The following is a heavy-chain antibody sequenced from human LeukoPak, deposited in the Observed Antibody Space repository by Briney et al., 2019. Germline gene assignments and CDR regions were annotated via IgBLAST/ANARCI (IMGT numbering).Heavy chain of an antibody. CDR1: GFTFNSYS. CDR3: AKAGSGSYPPSCFDY. CDR2: ISGSGGST. Sequence: GGSLRLSCAASGFTFNSYSMSWVRQAPGKGLEWVSAISGSGGSTYYADSVKGRFTISRDNSKNTLYLQMHSLRAEDTAVYYCAKAGSGSYPPSCFDYWGQGTLVTVSS. J-gene: IGHJ4*02. V-gene: IGHV3-23*01. D-gene: IGHD3-10*01.